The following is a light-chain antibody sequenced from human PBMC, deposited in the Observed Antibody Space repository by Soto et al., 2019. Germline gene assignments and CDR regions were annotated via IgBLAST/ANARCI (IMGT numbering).Light chain of an antibody. CDR1: QSVGSY. CDR2: DAS. Sequence: EIVLTQSPATLSLSPGERATLSCRASQSVGSYLAWYQQKPGQAPRLLIYDASNRATGIPARFSGGGSGTDFTHTISSLEPEDFAVYYCQQRFNWPRFTFGQGTKLEIK. J-gene: IGKJ2*01. CDR3: QQRFNWPRFT. V-gene: IGKV3-11*01.